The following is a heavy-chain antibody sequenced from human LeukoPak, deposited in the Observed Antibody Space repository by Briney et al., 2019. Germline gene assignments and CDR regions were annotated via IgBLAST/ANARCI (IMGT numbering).Heavy chain of an antibody. D-gene: IGHD1-26*01. CDR3: GKHDSASDY. Sequence: GGSLRLSCVASGFSFSNYAMSWVRQSPGKGLEWVSAFSGGASRTYYADSVKGRFTISRDNSKNTLYLQMNSLRAEDTAVYYCGKHDSASDYWGQGTLVTVSS. V-gene: IGHV3-23*01. CDR1: GFSFSNYA. CDR2: FSGGASRT. J-gene: IGHJ4*02.